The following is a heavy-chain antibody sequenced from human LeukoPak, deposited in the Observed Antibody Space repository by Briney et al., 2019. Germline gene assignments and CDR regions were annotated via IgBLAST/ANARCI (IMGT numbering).Heavy chain of an antibody. Sequence: ASVKVSCKASGYTYTTDGISWVRQAPGQGLGWMGWIDTYSGKTNYAQKFQGRVTMTSDTSTSTAYMELRSLRSDDTAVHYCARDRGIAEADSFDPWGQGTLVTVSS. V-gene: IGHV1-18*01. D-gene: IGHD6-13*01. CDR2: IDTYSGKT. CDR1: GYTYTTDG. CDR3: ARDRGIAEADSFDP. J-gene: IGHJ5*02.